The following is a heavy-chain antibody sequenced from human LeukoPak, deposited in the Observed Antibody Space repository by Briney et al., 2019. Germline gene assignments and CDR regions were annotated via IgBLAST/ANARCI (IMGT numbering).Heavy chain of an antibody. J-gene: IGHJ5*02. V-gene: IGHV3-15*01. Sequence: GGSLRLSCAASGFTFSNAWMSWVRQAPGKGLEWVGRIKSKTDGGTTDYAAPVKGRFTISRDDSKNTLYLQMNSLKAEDTAVYYCTPEYCGGDCYIPWGQGTLVTVSS. CDR2: IKSKTDGGTT. D-gene: IGHD2-21*02. CDR3: TPEYCGGDCYIP. CDR1: GFTFSNAW.